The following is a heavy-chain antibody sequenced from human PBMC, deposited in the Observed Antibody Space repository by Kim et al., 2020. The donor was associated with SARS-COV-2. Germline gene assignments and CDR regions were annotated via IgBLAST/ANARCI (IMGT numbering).Heavy chain of an antibody. J-gene: IGHJ4*02. Sequence: GGSLRLSCAASGFTFSSYAMSWVRQAPGKGLEWVSAISGSGGSTYYADSVKGRFTISRDNSKNTLYLQMNSLRAEDTAVYYCAKAGPTVVVITNYFDYWGQGTLVTVSS. V-gene: IGHV3-23*01. CDR1: GFTFSSYA. D-gene: IGHD3-22*01. CDR3: AKAGPTVVVITNYFDY. CDR2: ISGSGGST.